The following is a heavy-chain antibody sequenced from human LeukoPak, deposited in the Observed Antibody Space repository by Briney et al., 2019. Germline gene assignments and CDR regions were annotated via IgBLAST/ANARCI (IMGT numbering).Heavy chain of an antibody. V-gene: IGHV3-23*01. CDR3: ARDGGLRLHDAFDI. Sequence: QAGGSLRLSCAASGFTFSSYGMSWVRQAPGKGLEWVSAISGSGGSTYYADSVKGRFTISRDNSKNTLYLQMNSLRAEDTALYYCARDGGLRLHDAFDIWGQGTMVTVSS. J-gene: IGHJ3*02. CDR2: ISGSGGST. D-gene: IGHD2-15*01. CDR1: GFTFSSYG.